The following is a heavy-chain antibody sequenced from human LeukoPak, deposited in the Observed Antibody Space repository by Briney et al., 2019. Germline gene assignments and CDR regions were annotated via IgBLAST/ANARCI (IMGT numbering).Heavy chain of an antibody. CDR1: GCTFSNAW. CDR2: IKSKTDGGTT. CDR3: TAHSRR. J-gene: IGHJ4*02. D-gene: IGHD5-18*01. V-gene: IGHV3-15*01. Sequence: GGSLRLSCAASGCTFSNAWMSWVRQAPGKGLEWGGRIKSKTDGGTTDYAAPVKGRFTISSEDSKNTLYLQMNSLKTEDTAVYYCTAHSRRWGQGTLVTVSS.